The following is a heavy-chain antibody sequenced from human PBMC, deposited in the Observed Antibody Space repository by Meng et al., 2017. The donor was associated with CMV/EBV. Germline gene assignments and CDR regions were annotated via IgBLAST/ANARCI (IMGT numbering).Heavy chain of an antibody. Sequence: SETLSLTCAVYGGSFSGYYWSWIRQLPGKGLEWIGEINHSGSTNYNPSLKSRVTISVDTSKNQFSLKLSSVTAADTAVYYCARGPRMATIDYFDYWGQGTLVTVSS. CDR2: INHSGST. D-gene: IGHD5-24*01. J-gene: IGHJ4*02. V-gene: IGHV4-34*01. CDR3: ARGPRMATIDYFDY. CDR1: GGSFSGYY.